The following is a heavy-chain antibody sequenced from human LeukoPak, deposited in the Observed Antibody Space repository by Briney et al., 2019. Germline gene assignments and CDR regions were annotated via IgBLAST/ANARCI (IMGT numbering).Heavy chain of an antibody. V-gene: IGHV4-59*08. D-gene: IGHD1-26*01. CDR1: GGSFSGYY. J-gene: IGHJ4*02. Sequence: SETLSLTCTVSGGSFSGYYWSWIRQPPRKGLEWIGYMYYSGSTNYNPSLKSRFTISIDTSKNHFSLQLSSVTAAETAVYYCARHGYSGSYSAYFDYWGQGTLVTVSS. CDR3: ARHGYSGSYSAYFDY. CDR2: MYYSGST.